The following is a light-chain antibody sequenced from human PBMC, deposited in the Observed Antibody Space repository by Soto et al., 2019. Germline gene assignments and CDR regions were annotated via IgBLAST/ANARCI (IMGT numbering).Light chain of an antibody. J-gene: IGLJ2*01. Sequence: QSVLTQPPSVSGAPGQRVTISCTGSSSNIGAGYDVHWYQQLPGTAPKLLIYGNSNRPSGVPDRFSGSKSGTSAPLAITGLQAEDEAEYYCQYEDRSLSARGVGFGGGTKLTVL. CDR1: SSNIGAGYD. V-gene: IGLV1-40*01. CDR3: QYEDRSLSARGVG. CDR2: GNS.